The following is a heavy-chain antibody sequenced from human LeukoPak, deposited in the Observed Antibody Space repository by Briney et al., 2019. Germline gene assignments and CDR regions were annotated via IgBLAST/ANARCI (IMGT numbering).Heavy chain of an antibody. J-gene: IGHJ5*02. CDR1: GFTFSDFT. CDR3: TRHPSYSSAENWFDP. V-gene: IGHV3-73*01. D-gene: IGHD1-26*01. CDR2: IRSNANSDAT. Sequence: PGGSLRLSCAASGFTFSDFTMHWVCQASGKGLEWVGRIRSNANSDATAYVASVKGRFTISRDDSKNTAYLQMNSLETEDTAVYYCTRHPSYSSAENWFDPWGQGTLVTVSS.